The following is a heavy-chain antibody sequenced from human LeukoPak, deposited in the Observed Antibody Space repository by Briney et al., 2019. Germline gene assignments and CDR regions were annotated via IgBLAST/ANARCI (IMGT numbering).Heavy chain of an antibody. CDR3: ASLTITIFGAAPRDWFDP. V-gene: IGHV3-48*03. J-gene: IGHJ5*02. CDR2: ISSSGSTI. CDR1: GFTFSSYE. Sequence: PGGSLRLSCAASGFTFSSYEMNWVRQAPGKGLEWVSYISSSGSTIYYADSVKGRFTISRDNAKNSLYLQMNSLRAEDTAVYYCASLTITIFGAAPRDWFDPWGQGTLVTVSS. D-gene: IGHD3-3*01.